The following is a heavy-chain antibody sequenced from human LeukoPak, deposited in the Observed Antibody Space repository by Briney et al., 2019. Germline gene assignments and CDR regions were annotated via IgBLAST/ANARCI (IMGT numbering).Heavy chain of an antibody. D-gene: IGHD3-9*01. J-gene: IGHJ4*02. CDR2: IRGGGSDT. V-gene: IGHV3-23*01. Sequence: GGSLRLSCAASGFTFSSNTMTWVRQVSGKGLEWVSSIRGGGSDTHYAGTVRGRFTISRDNSKNTLYLQMNSLRAEDTALYYCAKNAWDARGYDILTGYYRGRSYYFDYWGQGTLVTVSS. CDR1: GFTFSSNT. CDR3: AKNAWDARGYDILTGYYRGRSYYFDY.